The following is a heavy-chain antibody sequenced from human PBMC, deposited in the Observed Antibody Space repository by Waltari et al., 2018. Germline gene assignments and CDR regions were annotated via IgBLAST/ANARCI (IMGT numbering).Heavy chain of an antibody. Sequence: QVQLQESGPGLVKPSETLSLTCAVSGYSISSGYYWGWIRQPPGKGLEWIGSIYHSGSTYYNPSLKSRVTRSVDTSKNQFSLKLSSVTAADTAVYYCARERRDYDSSGYYYGGAFDIWGQGTMVTVSS. CDR1: GYSISSGYY. CDR3: ARERRDYDSSGYYYGGAFDI. D-gene: IGHD3-22*01. J-gene: IGHJ3*02. CDR2: IYHSGST. V-gene: IGHV4-38-2*02.